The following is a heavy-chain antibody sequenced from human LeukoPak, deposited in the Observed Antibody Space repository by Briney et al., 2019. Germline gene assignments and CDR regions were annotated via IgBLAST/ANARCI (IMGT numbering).Heavy chain of an antibody. J-gene: IGHJ4*02. D-gene: IGHD6-19*01. CDR2: IYSDGSNE. CDR1: GFNFSSFG. CDR3: EREQQWLEPLDY. V-gene: IGHV3-33*01. Sequence: GGSLTLSCAASGFNFSSFGLHWVRQAPGNGLEWVAIIYSDGSNEYYADSVKGRFTISRDNSKNTLSLQMNSVRAEDTAVYHGEREQQWLEPLDYWGQGTLVTVSS.